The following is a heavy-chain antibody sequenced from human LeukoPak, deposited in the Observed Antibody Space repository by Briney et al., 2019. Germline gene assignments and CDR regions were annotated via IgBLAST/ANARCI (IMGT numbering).Heavy chain of an antibody. V-gene: IGHV4-34*01. CDR1: GGSFSGYY. CDR2: INHSGST. CDR3: ASQDGDAGSSWSHWFDP. Sequence: SETLSLTCAVYGGSFSGYYWSWIRQPPGKGLEWIGEINHSGSTNYSPSLKSRVTISVDTSKNQFSLKLSSVTAADTAVYYCASQDGDAGSSWSHWFDPWGQGTLVTVSS. J-gene: IGHJ5*02. D-gene: IGHD6-13*01.